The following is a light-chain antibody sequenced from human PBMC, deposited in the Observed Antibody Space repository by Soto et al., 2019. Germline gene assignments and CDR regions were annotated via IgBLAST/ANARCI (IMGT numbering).Light chain of an antibody. CDR2: GNS. CDR3: QSYDSSLSGYV. V-gene: IGLV1-40*01. J-gene: IGLJ1*01. CDR1: SSNIGAGYD. Sequence: QSVLTQLPSVSGAPGQRVTISCTGRSSNIGAGYDVHWYQQLPGTAPKLLIYGNSNRPSGVPDRFPGSKSGTSASLAITGLQAEDEADYYCQSYDSSLSGYVFGTGTKVT.